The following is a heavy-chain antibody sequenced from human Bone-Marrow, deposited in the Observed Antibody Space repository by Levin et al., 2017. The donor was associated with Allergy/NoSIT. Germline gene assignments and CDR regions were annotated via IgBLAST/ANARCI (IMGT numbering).Heavy chain of an antibody. J-gene: IGHJ5*02. V-gene: IGHV1-8*01. CDR3: ARVPMYSSGWYGHQGNDWFDP. CDR1: GYTFTSYD. CDR2: MNPNSGNT. Sequence: ASVKVSCKASGYTFTSYDINWVRQATGQGLEWMGWMNPNSGNTGYAQKFQGRVTMTRNTSISTAYMELSSLRSEDTAVYYCARVPMYSSGWYGHQGNDWFDPWGQGTLVTVSS. D-gene: IGHD6-19*01.